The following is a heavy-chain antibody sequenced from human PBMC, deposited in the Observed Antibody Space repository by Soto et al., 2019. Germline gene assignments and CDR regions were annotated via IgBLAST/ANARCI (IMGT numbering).Heavy chain of an antibody. D-gene: IGHD3-22*01. J-gene: IGHJ4*02. CDR2: IYYTDTA. CDR1: GGSLSSYY. Sequence: PSETLSLTCTVSGGSLSSYYWSWIRQPPGKGREWIGYIYYTDTANYNPSLSSRVTISEDTSKNQFSLKLSSVTAADTAVYYCAKADTVIVVVIEYYFDYWGQGTLVTVSS. V-gene: IGHV4-59*01. CDR3: AKADTVIVVVIEYYFDY.